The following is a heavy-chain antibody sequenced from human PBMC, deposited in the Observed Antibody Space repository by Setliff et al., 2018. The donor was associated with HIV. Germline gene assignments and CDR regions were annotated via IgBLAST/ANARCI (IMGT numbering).Heavy chain of an antibody. CDR3: ASTGLLLPRFGASYYYYGMDV. D-gene: IGHD3-10*01. Sequence: PGGSLRLSCAASGFTFSNFAMSWVRQAPGKGLEWVSAISGGGGKTDYADSAKGRFTISRDNAKNSLYLQMNSLRAEDTAVYFCASTGLLLPRFGASYYYYGMDVWGQGTTVTVSS. CDR1: GFTFSNFA. V-gene: IGHV3-23*01. J-gene: IGHJ6*02. CDR2: ISGGGGKT.